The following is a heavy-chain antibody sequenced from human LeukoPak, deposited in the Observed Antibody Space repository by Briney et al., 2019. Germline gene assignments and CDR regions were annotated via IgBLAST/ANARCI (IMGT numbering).Heavy chain of an antibody. CDR3: ARATGDDAFDI. Sequence: SETLSLTCAVYGGSFSGYYWSWIRQPPGKGLEWIGETNHSGSTNYNPSLKSRVTISVDTSKNQFSLKLSSVTAADTAVYYCARATGDDAFDIWGQGTMVTVSS. J-gene: IGHJ3*02. CDR2: TNHSGST. V-gene: IGHV4-34*01. D-gene: IGHD2-21*01. CDR1: GGSFSGYY.